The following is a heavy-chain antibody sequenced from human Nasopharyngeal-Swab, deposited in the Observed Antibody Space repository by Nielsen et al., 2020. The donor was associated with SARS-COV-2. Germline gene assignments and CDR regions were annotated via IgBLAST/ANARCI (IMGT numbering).Heavy chain of an antibody. V-gene: IGHV4-39*01. CDR3: ATLSSSWYEYYFDY. J-gene: IGHJ4*02. CDR2: IYYGGST. Sequence: SETLSLTCTVSGGPISSSTYYWAWIRQPPGKGLEWIGSIYYGGSTYYHPSLKSRVTISVDTSKNQFSLKLSSVTAADTAAYYCATLSSSWYEYYFDYWGQGTLVTVSS. D-gene: IGHD6-13*01. CDR1: GGPISSSTYY.